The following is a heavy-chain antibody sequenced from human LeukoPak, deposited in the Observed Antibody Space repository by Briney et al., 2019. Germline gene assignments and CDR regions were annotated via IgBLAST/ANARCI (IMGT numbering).Heavy chain of an antibody. CDR1: GYTFTSYG. Sequence: GASVKVSCKASGYTFTSYGISWVRQAPGQRLEWMGWINAGNGNTKYSQKFQGRVTITRDTSASTAYMELSSLRSEDTAVYYCARDPNGYGDYYFDYWGQGTLVTASS. CDR2: INAGNGNT. V-gene: IGHV1-3*01. CDR3: ARDPNGYGDYYFDY. J-gene: IGHJ4*02. D-gene: IGHD4-17*01.